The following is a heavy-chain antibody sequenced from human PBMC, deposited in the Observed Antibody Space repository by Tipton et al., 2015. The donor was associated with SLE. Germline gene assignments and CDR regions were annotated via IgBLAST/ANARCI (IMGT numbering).Heavy chain of an antibody. CDR1: GGSINSSSYY. CDR2: MYYSGST. J-gene: IGHJ4*02. Sequence: TLSLTCTVSGGSINSSSYYWGWIRQPPGKGLDWIGSMYYSGSTYYNPSLKSRVTISVDTSKNHFSLKLSSVTAADTAVYYCALGYYSRGDYWGQGTLVTVSS. D-gene: IGHD3-3*01. V-gene: IGHV4-39*01. CDR3: ALGYYSRGDY.